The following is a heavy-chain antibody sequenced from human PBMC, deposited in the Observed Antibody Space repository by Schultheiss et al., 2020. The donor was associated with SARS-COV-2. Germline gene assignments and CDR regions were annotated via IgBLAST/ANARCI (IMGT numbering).Heavy chain of an antibody. J-gene: IGHJ6*03. V-gene: IGHV1-2*02. CDR3: ARVRTTVVTPGYYYYMDV. D-gene: IGHD4-23*01. CDR2: INPNSGGT. CDR1: GYTFTGYY. Sequence: ASVKVSCKASGYTFTGYYMHWVRQAPGQGLEWMGWINPNSGGTNYAQKFQGRVTMTRDTSISTAYMELSSLRSEDTAVYYCARVRTTVVTPGYYYYMDVWGKGTTVTVSS.